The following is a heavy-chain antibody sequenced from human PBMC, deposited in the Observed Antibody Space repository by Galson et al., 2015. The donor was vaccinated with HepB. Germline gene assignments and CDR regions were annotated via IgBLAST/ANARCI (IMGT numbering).Heavy chain of an antibody. CDR3: SRRGDY. CDR1: GGSISSSSYY. J-gene: IGHJ4*02. Sequence: ETLSLTCTVSGGSISSSSYYWGWIRQPPGKGLEWIGSIYYSGSTYCNPSLKSRVTISVDTSKNQFSLKLNSVTAADTAVYYRSRRGDYWGQGTLVTVSS. V-gene: IGHV4-39*01. CDR2: IYYSGST.